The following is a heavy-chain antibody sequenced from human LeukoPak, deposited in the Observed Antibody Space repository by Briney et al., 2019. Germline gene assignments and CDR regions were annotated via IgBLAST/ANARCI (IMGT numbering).Heavy chain of an antibody. CDR2: ISGSGGST. V-gene: IGHV3-23*01. Sequence: PGGSLRLSCAASGFTFSSYAMSWVRQAPGKGLEWVSAISGSGGSTYYADSVKGRFTISRDNSKNTLYLQMNSLRAEDTAVYYCAKAPGYDFWSGDYYYYYMDVWGKGTTVTVSS. CDR3: AKAPGYDFWSGDYYYYYMDV. J-gene: IGHJ6*03. CDR1: GFTFSSYA. D-gene: IGHD3-3*01.